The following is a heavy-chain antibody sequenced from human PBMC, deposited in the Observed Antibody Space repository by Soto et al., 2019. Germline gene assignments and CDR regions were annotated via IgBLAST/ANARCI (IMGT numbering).Heavy chain of an antibody. J-gene: IGHJ6*03. V-gene: IGHV4-31*03. CDR1: GGSISSGGYY. CDR3: ASIYGLAGYYYYMDV. Sequence: QVQLQESGPGLVKPSQTLSLTCTVSGGSISSGGYYWSWIRQHPGKGLEWIGYIYYSGSTYYNPSLKGRVTISVDTSKNQFSLKLSAVTAADTAVYYCASIYGLAGYYYYMDVWGKGTTVTVSS. D-gene: IGHD4-17*01. CDR2: IYYSGST.